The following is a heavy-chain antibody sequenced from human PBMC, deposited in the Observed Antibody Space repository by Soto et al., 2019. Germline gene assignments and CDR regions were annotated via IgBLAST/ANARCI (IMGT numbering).Heavy chain of an antibody. CDR2: IYYSETT. CDR3: ASYNWNDDGDY. D-gene: IGHD1-20*01. V-gene: IGHV4-61*01. J-gene: IGHJ4*02. CDR1: GGSVSSGSYY. Sequence: QVQLQESGPGLVKPSETLSLTCTVSGGSVSSGSYYWSWIRQPPGKGLEWIGYIYYSETTTYNPSLMRRVAISVDTSKNQFSLKLNSVTAADPAVYYCASYNWNDDGDYWGQGTLVTVSS.